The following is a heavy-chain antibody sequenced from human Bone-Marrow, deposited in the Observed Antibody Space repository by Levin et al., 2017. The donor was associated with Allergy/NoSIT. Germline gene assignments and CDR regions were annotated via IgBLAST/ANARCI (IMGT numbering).Heavy chain of an antibody. CDR1: GFTFSDYY. V-gene: IGHV3-11*05. D-gene: IGHD1-26*01. J-gene: IGHJ3*02. CDR3: ARDSARVGATRGHDAFDI. Sequence: GGSLRLSCAASGFTFSDYYMSWIRQAPGQGLEWVSYISSSSYTNYADSVKGRFTISRDNAKNSLYLQMNSLRAEDTAVYYCARDSARVGATRGHDAFDIWGQGTMVTVSS. CDR2: ISSSSYT.